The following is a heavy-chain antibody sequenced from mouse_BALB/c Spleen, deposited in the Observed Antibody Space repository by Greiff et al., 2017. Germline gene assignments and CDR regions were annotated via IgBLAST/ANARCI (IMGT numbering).Heavy chain of an antibody. Sequence: EVMLVESGGGLVKPGGSLKLSCAASGFTFSDYYMYWVRQTPEKRLEWVATFSDGGSYTYYPDSVKGRFTISRDNAKNNLYLQMSSLKSEDTAMYYCARSYDYDWAWFAYWGQGTLVTVSA. CDR3: ARSYDYDWAWFAY. CDR2: FSDGGSYT. CDR1: GFTFSDYY. D-gene: IGHD2-4*01. J-gene: IGHJ3*01. V-gene: IGHV5-4*02.